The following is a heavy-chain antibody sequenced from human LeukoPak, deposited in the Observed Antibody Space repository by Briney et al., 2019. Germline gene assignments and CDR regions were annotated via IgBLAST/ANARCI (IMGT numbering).Heavy chain of an antibody. CDR2: IYYSGST. D-gene: IGHD2-2*01. V-gene: IGHV4-39*07. CDR3: ARLQYCSGTSCYWFDP. J-gene: IGHJ5*02. CDR1: GGSISSSYYY. Sequence: SETLSLACTVSGGSISSSYYYWGWIRQPPGKGLEWIGSIYYSGSTYYNPSLKSRVTISVGTSKNQFSLRLSSVTAADTAVYYCARLQYCSGTSCYWFDPWGQGTLVTVSS.